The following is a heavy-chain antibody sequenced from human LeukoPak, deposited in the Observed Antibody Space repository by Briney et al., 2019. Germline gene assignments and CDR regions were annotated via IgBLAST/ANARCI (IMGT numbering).Heavy chain of an antibody. CDR3: ARQRGSGCLDY. CDR2: IKQDGSET. D-gene: IGHD6-19*01. CDR1: RFTLSNYW. J-gene: IGHJ4*02. V-gene: IGHV3-7*01. Sequence: PGGSLRLSCAASRFTLSNYWMSWVRQALGKGLEWVANIKQDGSETYYVDSVKGQFTISRDNAKNSLSLQMNSLRAEDTAVYYCARQRGSGCLDYWGQGTLVTVSS.